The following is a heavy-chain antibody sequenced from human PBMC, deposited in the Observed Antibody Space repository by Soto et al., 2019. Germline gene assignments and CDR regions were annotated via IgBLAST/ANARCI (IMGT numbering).Heavy chain of an antibody. CDR1: GFTFSDYY. J-gene: IGHJ4*02. CDR3: ARLRASSWYMGGYLDY. D-gene: IGHD6-13*01. CDR2: IVSSSGYT. Sequence: QVRLVESGGGLVKPGGSLRLSCAASGFTFSDYYMSWIRQAPGKGLEWVSYIVSSSGYTNYADSVKGRFTISRDNAKNSLYLEMNSLRAEDTAVYYCARLRASSWYMGGYLDYWGQGTLVTVSS. V-gene: IGHV3-11*06.